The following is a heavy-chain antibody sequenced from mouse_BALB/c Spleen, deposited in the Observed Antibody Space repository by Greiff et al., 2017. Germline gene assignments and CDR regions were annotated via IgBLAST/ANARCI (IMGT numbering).Heavy chain of an antibody. CDR3: AREGGNYVIDY. Sequence: EVKLQESGPGLVKPSQSLSLTCTVTGYSITSDYAWNWIRQFPGNKLEWMGNISYSGSTSYNPSLKRRITITRDTSKNQFFLQLNSVTTEDTATYYCAREGGNYVIDYWGQGTTLTVSS. V-gene: IGHV3-2*02. D-gene: IGHD2-1*01. J-gene: IGHJ2*01. CDR1: GYSITSDYA. CDR2: ISYSGST.